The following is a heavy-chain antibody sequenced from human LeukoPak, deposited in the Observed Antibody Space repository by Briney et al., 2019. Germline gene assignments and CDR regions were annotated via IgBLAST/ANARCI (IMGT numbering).Heavy chain of an antibody. D-gene: IGHD6-13*01. J-gene: IGHJ4*02. Sequence: ASVKVSCKASGSTFTSYAMHWVRQAPGQRLEWMGWINAGNGNTKYSQKFQGRVTITRDTSASTAYMELSSLRSEDTAVYYCARDSLIAAAGGVSYWGQGTVVTVSS. CDR1: GSTFTSYA. CDR2: INAGNGNT. V-gene: IGHV1-3*01. CDR3: ARDSLIAAAGGVSY.